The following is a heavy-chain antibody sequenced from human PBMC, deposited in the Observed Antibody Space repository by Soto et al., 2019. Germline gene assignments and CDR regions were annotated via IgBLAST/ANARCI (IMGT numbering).Heavy chain of an antibody. J-gene: IGHJ3*02. CDR2: MSHSGGT. V-gene: IGHV4-34*01. CDR1: GGSVNSGNYY. Sequence: QVQLQQWGAGLLKPSETLSLTCAVFGGSVNSGNYYWSWIRQPPGKGLEWIGEMSHSGGTHFNPSLKSRGTISVDTSKNQFSLKMSSVTAADTALYYCARVDRGTATTVVDAFDIWGPGTMVTVSS. CDR3: ARVDRGTATTVVDAFDI. D-gene: IGHD1-1*01.